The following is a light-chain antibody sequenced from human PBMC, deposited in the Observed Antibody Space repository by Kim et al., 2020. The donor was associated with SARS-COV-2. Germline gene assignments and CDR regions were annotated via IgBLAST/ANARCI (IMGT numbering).Light chain of an antibody. J-gene: IGKJ1*01. CDR1: QSVTSRS. V-gene: IGKV3-20*01. CDR2: GAS. Sequence: EIVLTQSPGPLSLSPGERATLSCRASQSVTSRSLAWYQQRPGQAPRLLIFGASSRAAGIPDRFSGSGSGTDFTLTISRLEPEDFAVYYCQQYVSPPSTFGQGTKVDIK. CDR3: QQYVSPPST.